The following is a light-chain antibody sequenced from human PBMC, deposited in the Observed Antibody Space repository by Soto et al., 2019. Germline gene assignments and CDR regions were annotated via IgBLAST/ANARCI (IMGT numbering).Light chain of an antibody. J-gene: IGLJ1*01. CDR3: SSYTRSSPYV. CDR1: SSDVGNYNY. CDR2: DVS. Sequence: QSVLTQPASVSGSPGQSITISRTGTSSDVGNYNYVSWYQQHPGKAPKLMIYDVSNRPSGVSNRFSGSKSGNTASLTISGLQAEDEADYYCSSYTRSSPYVFGTGTKLTVL. V-gene: IGLV2-14*03.